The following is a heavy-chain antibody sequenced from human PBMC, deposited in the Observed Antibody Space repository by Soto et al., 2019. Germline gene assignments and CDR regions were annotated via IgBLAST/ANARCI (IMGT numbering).Heavy chain of an antibody. V-gene: IGHV1-8*01. CDR1: GCTFTDYD. CDR3: ARVAVAARPRWYNWFDP. CDR2: MNPNSGET. Sequence: QEQLVQSGAEVKKPGASVKVSCKTSGCTFTDYDINWVRQATGQGLEWIGWMNPNSGETGNAQKFQGRVTMTRSASLSTAYLELSSLRSEDTAVYYCARVAVAARPRWYNWFDPWGQGTLFTVSS. J-gene: IGHJ5*02. D-gene: IGHD2-15*01.